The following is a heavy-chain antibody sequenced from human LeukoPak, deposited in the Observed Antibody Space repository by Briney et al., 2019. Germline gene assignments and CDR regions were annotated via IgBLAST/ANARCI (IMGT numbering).Heavy chain of an antibody. CDR2: IKQDGSEK. Sequence: GGSLRLSCAASGFTFSSYWMSWVRQAPGKGLEWVANIKQDGSEKYYVDSVKGRFTISRDNAKNSLYLQMNSLRAEDTAVYYCARDGLVLRFLEWLTPIDAFDIWGQGTMVTVSS. CDR3: ARDGLVLRFLEWLTPIDAFDI. D-gene: IGHD3-3*01. V-gene: IGHV3-7*01. CDR1: GFTFSSYW. J-gene: IGHJ3*02.